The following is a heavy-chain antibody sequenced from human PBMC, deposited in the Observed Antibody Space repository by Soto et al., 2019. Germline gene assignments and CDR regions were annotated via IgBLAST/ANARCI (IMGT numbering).Heavy chain of an antibody. CDR1: GFTFSSYG. Sequence: QVQLVESGGGVVQPGRSLRLSCAASGFTFSSYGMHWVRQAPGKGLEWVAVIWYDGSNKYYADSVKGRFTISRDNSKNTLYLKMNSMRAEDTAVYYCARALLADTDTIFDYWGQGTLVTVSS. J-gene: IGHJ4*02. D-gene: IGHD5-18*01. CDR3: ARALLADTDTIFDY. V-gene: IGHV3-33*01. CDR2: IWYDGSNK.